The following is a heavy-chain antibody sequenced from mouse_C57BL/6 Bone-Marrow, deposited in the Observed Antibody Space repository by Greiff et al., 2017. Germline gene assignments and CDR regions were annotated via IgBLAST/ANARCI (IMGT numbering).Heavy chain of an antibody. Sequence: VQLQQSGAELVRPGASVKLSCTASGFNIKDYYMHWVKQRPEQGLEWIGRIDPEDGDTEYAPKFQGKATMSADTSSNTAYLQLSSLTSEDTAVYYCTSTVGYYAMDYWGQGTSGTVSS. CDR2: IDPEDGDT. J-gene: IGHJ4*01. CDR1: GFNIKDYY. CDR3: TSTVGYYAMDY. D-gene: IGHD1-1*01. V-gene: IGHV14-1*01.